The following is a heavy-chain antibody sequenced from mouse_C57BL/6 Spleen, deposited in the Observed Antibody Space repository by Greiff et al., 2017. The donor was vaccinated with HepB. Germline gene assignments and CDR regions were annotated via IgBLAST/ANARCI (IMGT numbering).Heavy chain of an antibody. D-gene: IGHD2-2*01. CDR3: ARRYYGYDNYAMDY. V-gene: IGHV1-19*01. CDR2: INPYNGGT. J-gene: IGHJ4*01. Sequence: EVQRVESGPVLVKPGASVKMSCKASGYTFTDYYMNWVKQSHGKSLEWIGVINPYNGGTSYNQKFKGKATLTVDKSSSTAYMELNSLTSEDSAVYYCARRYYGYDNYAMDYWGQGTSVTVSS. CDR1: GYTFTDYY.